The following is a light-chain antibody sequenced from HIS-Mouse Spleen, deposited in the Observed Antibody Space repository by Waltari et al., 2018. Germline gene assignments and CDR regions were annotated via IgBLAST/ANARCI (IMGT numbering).Light chain of an antibody. V-gene: IGKV1-8*01. J-gene: IGKJ1*01. CDR3: QQYYSYPRT. Sequence: AIRMTQSPSSLSASTGDRVTITCRASQGIRSYLAWYQQKPGRAPKLLIYAASTLQSGVPSRFSGSGSGTDFTLTISCLQSEDFATYDCQQYYSYPRTFGQGTKVEIK. CDR2: AAS. CDR1: QGIRSY.